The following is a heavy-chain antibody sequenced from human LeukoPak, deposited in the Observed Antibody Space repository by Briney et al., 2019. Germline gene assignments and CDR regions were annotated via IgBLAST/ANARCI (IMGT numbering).Heavy chain of an antibody. CDR3: ARARGYSYGYSTDY. Sequence: SETLSLTCTVSGDSISSYYWSWIRQPPGKGLEWIGYIYYSGSTNYNPSLRSRVTISVDTSKNQLSLQLSSVTAADTAVYYCARARGYSYGYSTDYWGQGTLVTVSS. V-gene: IGHV4-59*01. D-gene: IGHD5-18*01. J-gene: IGHJ4*02. CDR1: GDSISSYY. CDR2: IYYSGST.